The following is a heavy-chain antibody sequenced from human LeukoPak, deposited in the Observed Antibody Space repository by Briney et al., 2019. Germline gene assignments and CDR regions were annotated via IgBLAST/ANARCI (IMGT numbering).Heavy chain of an antibody. CDR2: IFHTGIT. CDR1: GYSISSGYY. J-gene: IGHJ4*02. Sequence: SETLSLTCSVSGYSISSGYYWGWIRQPPGKGLEWIGAIFHTGITSYNPSFKSRLTISVDKSKNHFSLNLRSVTAADTAVYFCARIRPEYSNSWYVFDDWGQGTLVPVSS. V-gene: IGHV4-38-2*02. CDR3: ARIRPEYSNSWYVFDD. D-gene: IGHD6-13*01.